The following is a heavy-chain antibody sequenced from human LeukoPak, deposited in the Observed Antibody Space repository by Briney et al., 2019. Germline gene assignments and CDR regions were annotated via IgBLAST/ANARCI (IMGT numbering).Heavy chain of an antibody. CDR2: IKQDGSEK. CDR3: ATAPHQYYYDSSGSHFDY. D-gene: IGHD3-22*01. J-gene: IGHJ4*02. V-gene: IGHV3-7*03. CDR1: GFTFSSYW. Sequence: SGGSLRLSCAASGFTFSSYWMSWVRQAPGKGLEWVANIKQDGSEKYYVDSVKGRFTISRDNAKNSLYLQMNSLRAEDTAVYYCATAPHQYYYDSSGSHFDYWGQGTLVTVSS.